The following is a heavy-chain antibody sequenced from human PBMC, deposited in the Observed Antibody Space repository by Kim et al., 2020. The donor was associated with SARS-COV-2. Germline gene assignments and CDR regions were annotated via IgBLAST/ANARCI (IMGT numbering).Heavy chain of an antibody. CDR1: GFTFGNYW. D-gene: IGHD5-12*01. J-gene: IGHJ4*02. Sequence: GGSLRLSCAASGFTFGNYWMTWVRQAPGKGMEWVANIKPDGSQKKYVDSVKGRFTISRDNAKNSLYLQMNSLRAEDTAVYYCVRDLYSGYGPSDYWGRGTLVTVSS. V-gene: IGHV3-7*03. CDR2: IKPDGSQK. CDR3: VRDLYSGYGPSDY.